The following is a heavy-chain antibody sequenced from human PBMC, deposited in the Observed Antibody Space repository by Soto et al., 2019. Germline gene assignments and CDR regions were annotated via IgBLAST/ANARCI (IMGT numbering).Heavy chain of an antibody. V-gene: IGHV3-9*01. J-gene: IGHJ4*02. CDR2: ISWNSGSI. D-gene: IGHD6-6*01. Sequence: VQLVESGGGLVQPGRSLRLSCAASGFTFDDYAMHWVRQAPGKGLEWVSGISWNSGSIGYADSVKGRFTISRDNAKNSLYLQMNSLRAEDTALYYCAKDRSPYSSSHFDYWGQGTLVTVSS. CDR1: GFTFDDYA. CDR3: AKDRSPYSSSHFDY.